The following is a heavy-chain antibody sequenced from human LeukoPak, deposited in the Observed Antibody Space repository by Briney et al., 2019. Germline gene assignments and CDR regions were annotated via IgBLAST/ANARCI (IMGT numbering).Heavy chain of an antibody. J-gene: IGHJ4*02. D-gene: IGHD6-19*01. CDR2: ISGSGGST. Sequence: GGSLRLSCAASGFTFSSYAMSWVRQAPGKGLEWVSAISGSGGSTYYADTVEGRFTISRDNSRNTLYLQMNSLRAEDTAVYYRAKAVRVAGTIFDYWGQGTLVTVSS. CDR1: GFTFSSYA. CDR3: AKAVRVAGTIFDY. V-gene: IGHV3-23*01.